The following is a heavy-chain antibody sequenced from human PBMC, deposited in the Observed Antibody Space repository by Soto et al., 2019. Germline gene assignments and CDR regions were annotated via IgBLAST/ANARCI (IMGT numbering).Heavy chain of an antibody. CDR3: AKREVVGLGRWYYFDY. Sequence: EVQLLESGGGLVQPGGSLRLSCAASGFTFSSYAMSWVRQAPGKGLEWVSAISGSGGSTYYADSVKGRFTISRDNSKNTLYLQMNSLRAEDTAVYYCAKREVVGLGRWYYFDYWGQGTLVTVSS. V-gene: IGHV3-23*01. D-gene: IGHD1-26*01. CDR2: ISGSGGST. CDR1: GFTFSSYA. J-gene: IGHJ4*02.